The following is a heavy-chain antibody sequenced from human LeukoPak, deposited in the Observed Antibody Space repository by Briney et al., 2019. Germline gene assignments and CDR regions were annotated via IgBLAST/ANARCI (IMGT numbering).Heavy chain of an antibody. CDR2: IIAYNGNT. Sequence: ASVTVSFKASGYTFTNYGISWVRQAPGQGLEWMGYIIAYNGNTNYAQNFQGRVTMTTDTSTSTAYMELRSLRSDDTAVYYCARDLVRGRRKWENNGMDVWGQGTRVTVSS. CDR3: ARDLVRGRRKWENNGMDV. V-gene: IGHV1-18*01. J-gene: IGHJ6*02. CDR1: GYTFTNYG. D-gene: IGHD1-26*01.